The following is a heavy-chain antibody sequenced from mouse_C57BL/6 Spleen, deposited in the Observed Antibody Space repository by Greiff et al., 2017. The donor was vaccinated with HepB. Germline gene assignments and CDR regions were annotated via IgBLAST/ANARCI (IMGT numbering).Heavy chain of an antibody. CDR1: GFTFGDYY. V-gene: IGHV5-12*01. CDR3: ARQGRWDVAWFAY. J-gene: IGHJ3*01. CDR2: ISNGGGST. Sequence: EVQRVESGGGLVQPGGSLKLSCAASGFTFGDYYMYWVRQTPEKRLEWVAYISNGGGSTYYPDTVKGRFTISRDNAKNTLYLQMSRLKSEDTAMYYCARQGRWDVAWFAYWGQGTLVTVSA. D-gene: IGHD4-1*01.